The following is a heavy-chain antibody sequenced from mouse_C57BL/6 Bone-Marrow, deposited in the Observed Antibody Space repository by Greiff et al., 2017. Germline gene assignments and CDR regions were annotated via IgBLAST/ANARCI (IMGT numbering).Heavy chain of an antibody. CDR2: IFPGGGST. Sequence: VKLVESGPELVRPGASVKISCKAPGYTFTSHWMQWVRQRPGQGLEWIGEIFPGGGSTYYNEKFKGKATLTVDQSSSTAYMQLSSLTSEDSAVYFCARGLYYDYDGWYFDVWGTGTTVTVSS. D-gene: IGHD2-4*01. V-gene: IGHV1-56*01. CDR3: ARGLYYDYDGWYFDV. J-gene: IGHJ1*03. CDR1: GYTFTSHW.